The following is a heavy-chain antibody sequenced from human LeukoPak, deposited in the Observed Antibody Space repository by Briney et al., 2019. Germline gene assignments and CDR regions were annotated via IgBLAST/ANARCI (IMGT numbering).Heavy chain of an antibody. CDR1: GYTFTGYY. CDR3: ARDRHSSITIFGVVTERYFDC. Sequence: GASVKVSCQASGYTFTGYYMHWVRQAPGPGLEWMGWINPNSGGTNYAQKFQRRVTMTRDTSISTAYMELSRLRSDDTAVYYCARDRHSSITIFGVVTERYFDCWGQGTLVTVSS. J-gene: IGHJ4*02. V-gene: IGHV1-2*02. CDR2: INPNSGGT. D-gene: IGHD3-3*01.